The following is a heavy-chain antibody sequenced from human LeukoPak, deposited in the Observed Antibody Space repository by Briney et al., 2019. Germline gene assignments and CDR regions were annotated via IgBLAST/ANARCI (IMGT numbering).Heavy chain of an antibody. V-gene: IGHV3-33*01. CDR3: ARAGRSSGPFDY. Sequence: GGSLRLSCAASGFTFSSYGMHWVRQAPGKGLEWVAVIWYDGSNKYYADSVKGRFTISRDNAKNSLYLQMNSLRAEDTALYYCARAGRSSGPFDYWGQGTLVTVSS. J-gene: IGHJ4*02. CDR2: IWYDGSNK. CDR1: GFTFSSYG. D-gene: IGHD3-22*01.